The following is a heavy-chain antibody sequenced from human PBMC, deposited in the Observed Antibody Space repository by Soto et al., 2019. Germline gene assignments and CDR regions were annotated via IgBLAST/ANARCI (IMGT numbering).Heavy chain of an antibody. Sequence: QVQLVESGGGVVQPGRSLRLSCAASGFTFSSYGMHWVRQAPGKGLEWVAVISYDVSNKYYADSVKGRFTISRDNSKKMRYLQMNILRAEDTAVYYCAKDLFDYDFFSSCYYGMDVWGQGTTVTVSS. V-gene: IGHV3-30*18. CDR1: GFTFSSYG. CDR2: ISYDVSNK. D-gene: IGHD3-3*01. J-gene: IGHJ6*02. CDR3: AKDLFDYDFFSSCYYGMDV.